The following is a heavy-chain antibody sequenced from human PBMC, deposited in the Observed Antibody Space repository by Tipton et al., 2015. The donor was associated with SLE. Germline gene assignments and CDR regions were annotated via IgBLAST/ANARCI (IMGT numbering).Heavy chain of an antibody. CDR3: AKSTDFWSGYKTGMDV. CDR2: ISGSGGST. D-gene: IGHD3-3*01. CDR1: GFTFSSYA. J-gene: IGHJ6*02. V-gene: IGHV3-23*01. Sequence: SLRLSCAASGFTFSSYAVSWVRQAPGKGLEWVSAISGSGGSTYYADSVKGRFTISRDNSKNTLYLQMNSLRAEDTAVYYCAKSTDFWSGYKTGMDVWGQGTTVTVSS.